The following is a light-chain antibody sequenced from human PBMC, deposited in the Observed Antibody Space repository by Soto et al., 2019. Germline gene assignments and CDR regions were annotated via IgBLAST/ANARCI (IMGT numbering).Light chain of an antibody. Sequence: QSALTQPASVSDSPGQSITISCTGTSSDIGTYNYVPWYQQHPGRAPKLMIYDVINRPSGVSNRFSGSKSGNTASLTISGLQAENEADYYCSSYSDTSTFVVFGGGTKVTVL. CDR2: DVI. J-gene: IGLJ2*01. CDR3: SSYSDTSTFVV. V-gene: IGLV2-14*03. CDR1: SSDIGTYNY.